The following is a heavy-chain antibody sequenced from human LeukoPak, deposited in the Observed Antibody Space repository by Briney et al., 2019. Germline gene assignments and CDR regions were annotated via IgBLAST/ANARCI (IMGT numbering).Heavy chain of an antibody. J-gene: IGHJ5*02. Sequence: SETLSLTCIVSGGSISSYYWSWIRQPPGKGLEWIGYIYYSGSTNYNPSLKSRVTISVDTSKNQFSLKLSSVTAADTAVYYCARSTVTTIGWFDPWGQGTLVTVSS. D-gene: IGHD4-17*01. CDR2: IYYSGST. V-gene: IGHV4-59*01. CDR3: ARSTVTTIGWFDP. CDR1: GGSISSYY.